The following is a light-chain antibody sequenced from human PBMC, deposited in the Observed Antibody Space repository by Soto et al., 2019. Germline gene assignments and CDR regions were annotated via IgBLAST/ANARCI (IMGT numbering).Light chain of an antibody. V-gene: IGKV3-20*01. CDR2: GAS. CDR3: QQYGSSPQT. J-gene: IGKJ1*01. Sequence: EIVLTQSPGTLSLSPGERATLSCRASQSVSSSYLAWYQQKPGQAPRLYIYGASTRAPGIPDRISGSGSGTDFTLTISRLEPEDFAVYYCQQYGSSPQTFGQGTKVEIK. CDR1: QSVSSSY.